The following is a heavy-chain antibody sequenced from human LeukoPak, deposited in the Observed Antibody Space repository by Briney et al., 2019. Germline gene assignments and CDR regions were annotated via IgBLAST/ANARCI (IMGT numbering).Heavy chain of an antibody. CDR1: GFTFSSYA. CDR3: AKHRPANRGELSSYNYFDY. Sequence: GGSLRLSCAASGFTFSSYAMSWVRQAPGKGLERVSAIIGSGGSTYYADSVKGRFTISRDNSKNTLYLQMNSLRAEDTAVYYCAKHRPANRGELSSYNYFDYWGQGTLVTVSS. J-gene: IGHJ4*02. D-gene: IGHD3-16*02. V-gene: IGHV3-23*01. CDR2: IIGSGGST.